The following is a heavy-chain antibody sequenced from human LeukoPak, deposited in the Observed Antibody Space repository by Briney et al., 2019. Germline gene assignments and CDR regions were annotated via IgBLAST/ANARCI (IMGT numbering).Heavy chain of an antibody. CDR3: AKEKYYYDSSGYWYFDL. Sequence: PGGSLRLSCAASGFTFSSYGMHWVRQAPGKGLEWVAFIRYDGSNKYYADSVKGRFTISRDNSKNTLHLQMNSLRAEDTAVYYCAKEKYYYDSSGYWYFDLWGRGTLVTVSS. D-gene: IGHD3-22*01. J-gene: IGHJ2*01. CDR2: IRYDGSNK. V-gene: IGHV3-30*02. CDR1: GFTFSSYG.